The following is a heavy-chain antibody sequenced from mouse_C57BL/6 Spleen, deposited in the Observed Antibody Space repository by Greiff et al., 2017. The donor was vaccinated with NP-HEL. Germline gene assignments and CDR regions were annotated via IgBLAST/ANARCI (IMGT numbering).Heavy chain of an antibody. CDR2: ISNGGGST. CDR1: GFTFSDYY. D-gene: IGHD2-4*01. V-gene: IGHV5-12*01. J-gene: IGHJ3*01. Sequence: EVQRVESGGGLVQPGGSLKLSCAASGFTFSDYYMYWVRQTPEKRLEWVAYISNGGGSTYYPDTVKGRFTISRDNAKNTLYLQMSRLKSEDTAMYYCARPYDYDGTWFAYWGQGTLVTVSA. CDR3: ARPYDYDGTWFAY.